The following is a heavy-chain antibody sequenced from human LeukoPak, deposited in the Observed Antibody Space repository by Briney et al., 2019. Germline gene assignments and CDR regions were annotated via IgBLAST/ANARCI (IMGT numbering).Heavy chain of an antibody. J-gene: IGHJ4*02. D-gene: IGHD6-13*01. CDR3: AKNSGFSSSWYMHY. CDR1: GGSISNYL. Sequence: SETLSLTCTVSGGSISNYLWSWIRQPPGKGLEWIGYIYSSGTSNYNPSLKSRVTMSVDTSKNQFSLKLSSVTAADTAVYYCAKNSGFSSSWYMHYWGQGNMVTVSS. V-gene: IGHV4-59*08. CDR2: IYSSGTS.